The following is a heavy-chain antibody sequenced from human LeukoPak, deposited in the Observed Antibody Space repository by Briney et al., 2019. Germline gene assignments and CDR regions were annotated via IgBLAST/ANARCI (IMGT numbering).Heavy chain of an antibody. CDR3: AKISLAGDYFDY. Sequence: GESLKISCKTSGYSFSAYWIAWVRQLPGKGLEWMGIINPRDSDSRYGAAFQGQVTFSADNSINTSYLHWISLKASDTATYYCAKISLAGDYFDYWGQGTLIAVSS. CDR2: INPRDSDS. D-gene: IGHD6-19*01. CDR1: GYSFSAYW. J-gene: IGHJ4*02. V-gene: IGHV5-51*01.